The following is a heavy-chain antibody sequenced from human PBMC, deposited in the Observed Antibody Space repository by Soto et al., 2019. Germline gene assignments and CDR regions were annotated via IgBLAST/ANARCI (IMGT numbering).Heavy chain of an antibody. V-gene: IGHV3-33*01. Sequence: PGGSLRLSCEASGFTFSSYGMHWVRQAPGKGLEWVAIIWNDGSNEYYADSVKGRFTISRDNSKNTLYLQVSNLRAGDTAVYFCARDQNDSGGYSDSWGQGTLVTVSS. J-gene: IGHJ4*02. CDR1: GFTFSSYG. CDR2: IWNDGSNE. CDR3: ARDQNDSGGYSDS. D-gene: IGHD3-22*01.